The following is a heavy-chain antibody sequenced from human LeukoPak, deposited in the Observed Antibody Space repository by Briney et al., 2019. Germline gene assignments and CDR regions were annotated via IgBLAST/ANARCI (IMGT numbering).Heavy chain of an antibody. CDR2: IIPILGIA. Sequence: ASVKVSCKASGGTFSSYAISWVRQAPGQGLEWMGRIIPILGIANYAQKFQGRVTITADKSTSTAYMELSSLRSEDTAVYYCARDGLRIAARPDYFDYWGQGTLVTVSS. CDR3: ARDGLRIAARPDYFDY. J-gene: IGHJ4*02. D-gene: IGHD6-6*01. CDR1: GGTFSSYA. V-gene: IGHV1-69*04.